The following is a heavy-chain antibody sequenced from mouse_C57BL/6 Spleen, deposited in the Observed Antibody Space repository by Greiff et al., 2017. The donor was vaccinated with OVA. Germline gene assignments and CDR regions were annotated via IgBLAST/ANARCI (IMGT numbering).Heavy chain of an antibody. V-gene: IGHV1-63*01. Sequence: VQLQESGAELVRPGTSVKMSCKASGYTFTNYWIGWAKQRPGHGLEWIGDIYPGGGYTNYNEKFKGKATLTADKSSSTAYMQFSSLTSEDSAIYYCARNHYYGSAYYFDYWGQGTTLTVSS. CDR3: ARNHYYGSAYYFDY. CDR1: GYTFTNYW. J-gene: IGHJ2*01. D-gene: IGHD1-1*01. CDR2: IYPGGGYT.